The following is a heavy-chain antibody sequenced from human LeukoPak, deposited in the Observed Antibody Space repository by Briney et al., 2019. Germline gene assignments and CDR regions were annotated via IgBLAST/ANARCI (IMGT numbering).Heavy chain of an antibody. CDR2: IFHSEST. J-gene: IGHJ4*02. CDR3: ARLQLRHCSRTSCANEFDY. CDR1: GVSISTNTW. V-gene: IGHV4-4*02. Sequence: PSESLSLTCAVSGVSISTNTWWSWVRQPPGEGLEWIGEIFHSESTNYNPSLQSRLTISLDKSQNQFSLKLTSVTAADTAVYYCARLQLRHCSRTSCANEFDYWGQGTLVTVSS. D-gene: IGHD2-2*01.